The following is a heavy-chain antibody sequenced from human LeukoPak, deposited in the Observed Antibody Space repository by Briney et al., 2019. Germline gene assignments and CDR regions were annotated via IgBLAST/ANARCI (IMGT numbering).Heavy chain of an antibody. CDR2: INHSGST. CDR3: ARGNSSRGYSYGPSTYGMDV. V-gene: IGHV4-34*01. Sequence: PSETLSLTCAVSGGSISSGGYYWSWIRQPPGKGLEWIGEINHSGSTNYNPSLKSRVTISVDTSKNQFSLKLSSVTAADTAVYYCARGNSSRGYSYGPSTYGMDVWGQGTTVTVSS. CDR1: GGSISSGGYY. D-gene: IGHD5-18*01. J-gene: IGHJ6*02.